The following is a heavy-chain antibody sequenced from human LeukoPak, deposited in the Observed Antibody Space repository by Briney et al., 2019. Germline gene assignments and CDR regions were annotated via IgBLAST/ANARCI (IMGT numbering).Heavy chain of an antibody. CDR3: ARSKGELDYYYYYMDV. CDR2: IYYRVTS. Sequence: SETLSLTCTVSGDSISTYYWSWIRQPPGKGLEWIGYIYYRVTSDYNPSLKSRVTMSVDMSTRQISLKLSSVTAADTAVYYCARSKGELDYYYYYMDVWGKGTTVTVSS. V-gene: IGHV4-59*01. D-gene: IGHD3-16*01. CDR1: GDSISTYY. J-gene: IGHJ6*03.